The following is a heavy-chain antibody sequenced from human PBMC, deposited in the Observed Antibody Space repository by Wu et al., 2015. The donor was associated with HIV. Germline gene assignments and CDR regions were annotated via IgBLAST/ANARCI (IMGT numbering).Heavy chain of an antibody. J-gene: IGHJ4*02. CDR1: GYTFINYG. CDR3: ARDYYGSGSYFDY. Sequence: QVQLVQSGAEVKKPGASVKVSCEASGYTFINYGISWVRRAPGQGLDWMGWINAYNGNTNYAQKLQGRVTMTTDTSTGTAYMELRSLRSDDTALYYCARDYYGSGSYFDYWGQGTLVTVSS. D-gene: IGHD3-10*01. CDR2: INAYNGNT. V-gene: IGHV1-18*01.